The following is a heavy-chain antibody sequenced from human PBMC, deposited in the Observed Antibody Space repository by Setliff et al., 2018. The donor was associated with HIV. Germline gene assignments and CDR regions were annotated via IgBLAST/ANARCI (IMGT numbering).Heavy chain of an antibody. V-gene: IGHV4-61*02. J-gene: IGHJ4*02. CDR1: GGSISSGSYY. D-gene: IGHD4-4*01. Sequence: TLSLTCTVSGGSISSGSYYWSWIRQPAGKGLEWIGRIYTSGSTNYNPSLKSRVTISVDTSKNQFSLKLSSVTAADTAVYYCAREPDSIPYDYWGQGTLVTVSS. CDR2: IYTSGST. CDR3: AREPDSIPYDY.